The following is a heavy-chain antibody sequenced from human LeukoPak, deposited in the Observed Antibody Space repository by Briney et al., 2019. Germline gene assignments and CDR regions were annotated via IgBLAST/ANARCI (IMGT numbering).Heavy chain of an antibody. CDR1: GFTFSDYN. Sequence: GGSLRLSFAASGFTFSDYNMSWIRQAPGKGLEWVSYISSSGSTIYYADSVKGRFTISRDNAKNSLYLQMNSLRAEDTAVYYCAREVGYGDYDWYFDLWGRGTLVTVSS. J-gene: IGHJ2*01. CDR3: AREVGYGDYDWYFDL. V-gene: IGHV3-11*01. CDR2: ISSSGSTI. D-gene: IGHD4-17*01.